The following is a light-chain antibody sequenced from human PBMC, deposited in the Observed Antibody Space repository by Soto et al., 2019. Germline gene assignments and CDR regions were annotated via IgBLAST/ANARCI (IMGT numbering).Light chain of an antibody. J-gene: IGKJ2*01. CDR1: QSSSSG. CDR2: DAS. Sequence: DIQMTQSPSTLSASGGDRVTITCRASQSSSSGLAWYQQKPGKAPKLLIYDASSLVSGVPSRFSGSGSGTEFTLTISSLQPDDFASYYCQQYNSYPMYTFGQGTKLEIK. V-gene: IGKV1-5*01. CDR3: QQYNSYPMYT.